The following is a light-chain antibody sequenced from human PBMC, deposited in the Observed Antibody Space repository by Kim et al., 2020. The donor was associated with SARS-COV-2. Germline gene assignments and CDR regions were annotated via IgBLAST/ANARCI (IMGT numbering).Light chain of an antibody. CDR3: QQYYTYSYT. J-gene: IGKJ2*01. Sequence: DIQMTQSPSTLSASVGDRVTITCRATQSITRWLARYQQKPGKAPNLLIYDASSLKSGVPSRFSGSGSGTEFTLTISSLQPDDFATYYCQQYYTYSYTFGQGTKLEI. CDR2: DAS. V-gene: IGKV1-5*01. CDR1: QSITRW.